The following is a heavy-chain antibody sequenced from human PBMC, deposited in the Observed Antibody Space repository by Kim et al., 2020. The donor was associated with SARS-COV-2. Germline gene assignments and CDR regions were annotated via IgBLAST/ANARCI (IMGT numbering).Heavy chain of an antibody. J-gene: IGHJ6*02. CDR3: ARGGDSSGWHYCYYGMDV. Sequence: GGSLRLSCAASGFTFSSYSMNWVRQAPGKGLEWVSSISSSSSYIYYADSVKGRFTISRDNAKNSLYLQMNSLRAEDTAVYYCARGGDSSGWHYCYYGMDVWRQGTTVTVSS. CDR1: GFTFSSYS. CDR2: ISSSSSYI. D-gene: IGHD6-19*01. V-gene: IGHV3-21*01.